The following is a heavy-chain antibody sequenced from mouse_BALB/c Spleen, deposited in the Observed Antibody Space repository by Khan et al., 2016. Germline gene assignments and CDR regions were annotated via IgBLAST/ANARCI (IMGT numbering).Heavy chain of an antibody. V-gene: IGHV2-6-7*01. CDR3: ASDRDGYSYAMDY. Sequence: QVQLKESGPGLVAPSQSLSITCTVSGFSLTGYGVNWVRQPPGKGLEWLGMIWGDGSTDYNSALKSRLSISKDNSKSQVFLKMNSLQTDDTASYYCASDRDGYSYAMDYWGQGTSVTVSS. CDR1: GFSLTGYG. D-gene: IGHD2-3*01. J-gene: IGHJ4*01. CDR2: IWGDGST.